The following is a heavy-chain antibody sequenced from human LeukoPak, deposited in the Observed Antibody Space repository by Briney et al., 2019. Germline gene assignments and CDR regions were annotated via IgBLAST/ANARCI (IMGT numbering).Heavy chain of an antibody. V-gene: IGHV3-30-3*01. J-gene: IGHJ5*02. CDR2: ISYDGSNK. Sequence: PGESLRLSCAASGFTFSSYAMHWVRQAPGKGLEWVAVISYDGSNKYYADSVKGRFTISRDNSKNTLYLQMNSLRAEDTAVYYCAREHLPVTTFGWFDPWGQGTLVTVSS. CDR1: GFTFSSYA. CDR3: AREHLPVTTFGWFDP. D-gene: IGHD3-16*01.